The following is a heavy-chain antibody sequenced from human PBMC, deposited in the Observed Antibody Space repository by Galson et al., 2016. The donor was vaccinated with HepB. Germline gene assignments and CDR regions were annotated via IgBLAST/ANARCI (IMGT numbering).Heavy chain of an antibody. CDR2: ISGIGENT. J-gene: IGHJ4*02. CDR1: GFTFSTHD. Sequence: SLRLSCAASGFTFSTHDMSWVRQAPGKGLEWVSAISGIGENTHYADSVKGRFTISRDTSKNTLFLQMNNLRGEDTAVYCCAKDGLQFSGSWGQGAVVTVSS. D-gene: IGHD5-24*01. CDR3: AKDGLQFSGS. V-gene: IGHV3-23*01.